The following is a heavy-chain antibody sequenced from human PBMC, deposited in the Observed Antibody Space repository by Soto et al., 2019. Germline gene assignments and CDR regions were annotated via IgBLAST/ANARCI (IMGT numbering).Heavy chain of an antibody. CDR1: GFTFSSYW. J-gene: IGHJ4*02. CDR2: IDEYGSTI. V-gene: IGHV3-74*01. CDR3: ARESEDLTSNFDY. Sequence: EVQLVESGGGLVQPGGSLRLSCAASGFTFSSYWMHWVRQVPGKGLLWVSRIDEYGSTINYADSVKGRFTISRDNARNTLYLEMNSLSAEDTALYYCARESEDLTSNFDYWGQGTLVTVSS.